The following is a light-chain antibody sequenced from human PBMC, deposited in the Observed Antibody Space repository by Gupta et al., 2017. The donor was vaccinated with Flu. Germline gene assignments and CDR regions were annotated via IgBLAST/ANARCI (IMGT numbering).Light chain of an antibody. CDR1: TGAVTSGHY. CDR3: LLSYGDARPV. CDR2: DTN. J-gene: IGLJ3*02. V-gene: IGLV7-46*01. Sequence: AVASQEPPLTGSPDGTVTPTGGSSTGAVTSGHYPYWFQQKPGQAPRTLIYDTNNKHTWTPARFSGSLLGGKAALTLSGAQPEDEADYYCLLSYGDARPVFGGGTKLTVL.